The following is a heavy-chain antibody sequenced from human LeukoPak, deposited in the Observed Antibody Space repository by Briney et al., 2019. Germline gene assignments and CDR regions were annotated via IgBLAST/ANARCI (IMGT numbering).Heavy chain of an antibody. CDR1: GYTFTGYY. D-gene: IGHD6-6*01. V-gene: IGHV1-2*02. CDR3: ARKIAAPNKGFDY. CDR2: INPNSGGT. J-gene: IGHJ4*02. Sequence: GASVKVSCKASGYTFTGYYMHWVRQAPGQGLEWMGWINPNSGGTNYAQKFQGRVTMTRDTSTSTVYMELSSLRSEDTAVYYCARKIAAPNKGFDYWGQGTLVTVSS.